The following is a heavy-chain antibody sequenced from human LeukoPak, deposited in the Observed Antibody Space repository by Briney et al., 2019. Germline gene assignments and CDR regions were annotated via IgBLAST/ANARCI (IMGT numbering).Heavy chain of an antibody. Sequence: GGSLRLSCAASGFTFSSYVMSWVRQAPGKGLEWVSAISGSGGSTYYADSVKGRFTISRDNSKNTLYLQMNSLRAEDTAVYYCAKGRDYYGSGSYSGIGYWGQGTLVTVSS. V-gene: IGHV3-23*01. J-gene: IGHJ4*02. CDR2: ISGSGGST. CDR1: GFTFSSYV. D-gene: IGHD3-10*01. CDR3: AKGRDYYGSGSYSGIGY.